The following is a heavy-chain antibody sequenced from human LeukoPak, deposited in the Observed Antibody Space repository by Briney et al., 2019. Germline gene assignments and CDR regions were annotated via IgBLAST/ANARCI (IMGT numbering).Heavy chain of an antibody. CDR3: AKYVRLGARGYYFDY. CDR2: IYYSGST. J-gene: IGHJ4*02. Sequence: SETLSLTCTVSGGSISSSSYYWGWIRQPPGKGLEWIGSIYYSGSTYYNPSLKSRVTISVDTSKNQISLKLSSVTAADTAVYYCAKYVRLGARGYYFDYWGQGTLVSVSS. CDR1: GGSISSSSYY. D-gene: IGHD1-26*01. V-gene: IGHV4-39*01.